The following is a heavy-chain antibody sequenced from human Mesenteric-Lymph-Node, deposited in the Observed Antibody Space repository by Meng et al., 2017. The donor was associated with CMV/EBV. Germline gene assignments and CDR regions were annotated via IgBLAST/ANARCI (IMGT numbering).Heavy chain of an antibody. D-gene: IGHD3-10*01. CDR3: ASSRYASGSYYLDY. J-gene: IGHJ4*02. CDR2: INHSGST. CDR1: GGSFSGYY. Sequence: GSLRLSCAVYGGSFSGYYWTWIRQPPGKGLEWIGEINHSGSTNYNPSLKSRVTISVDTSKNQFSLKLRSVTAADTAVYYCASSRYASGSYYLDYWGQGTLVTVSS. V-gene: IGHV4-34*01.